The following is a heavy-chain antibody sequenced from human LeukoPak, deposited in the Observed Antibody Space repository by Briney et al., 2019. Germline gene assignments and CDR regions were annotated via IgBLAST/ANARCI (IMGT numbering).Heavy chain of an antibody. J-gene: IGHJ6*03. CDR3: ARVGEVIYYMDV. V-gene: IGHV4-61*02. D-gene: IGHD3-16*01. CDR2: MYTSGST. Sequence: SETLSLTCTVSGGSISSGSYYWSWIRQPAGKGLEWIGRMYTSGSTNYNPSLESRVTISVDTSKNQFSLKLSSVTAADTAVYYCARVGEVIYYMDVWGKGTTVTVSS. CDR1: GGSISSGSYY.